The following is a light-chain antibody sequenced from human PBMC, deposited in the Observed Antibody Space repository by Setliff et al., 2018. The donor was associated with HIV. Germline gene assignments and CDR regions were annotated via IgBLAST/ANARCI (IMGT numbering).Light chain of an antibody. CDR1: SSNIGAGYD. CDR2: GNS. V-gene: IGLV1-40*01. CDR3: QSNDSSLSGYV. J-gene: IGLJ1*01. Sequence: QSVLTQPPSVSGAPGQRVTIPCTGSSSNIGAGYDVHWYQQLPGTAPKLLIYGNSNRPSGVPDRFSGSKSGTSASLAITGLQAEDEADYYCQSNDSSLSGYVFGTGTKVTVL.